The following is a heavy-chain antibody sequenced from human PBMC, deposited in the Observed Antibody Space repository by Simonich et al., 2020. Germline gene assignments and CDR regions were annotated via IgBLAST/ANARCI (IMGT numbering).Heavy chain of an antibody. D-gene: IGHD6-13*01. Sequence: QVQLQESGPGLVKPSETLSLTCAVSGYSISSGYYWGWIRQPPGKGLEWIGSIYHSGANYYNPPLKGRVTISVDTSKNQFSLKLSSVTAADTAVYYCARATRIAAAGYFDYWGQGTLVTVSS. CDR3: ARATRIAAAGYFDY. V-gene: IGHV4-38-2*01. CDR2: IYHSGAN. CDR1: GYSISSGYY. J-gene: IGHJ4*02.